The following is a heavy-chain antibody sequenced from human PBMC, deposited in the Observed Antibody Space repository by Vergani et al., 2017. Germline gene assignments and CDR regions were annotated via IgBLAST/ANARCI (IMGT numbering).Heavy chain of an antibody. Sequence: QVQVVQSGAEVKKSGASVKVSCKTSGYTFSNYYMHWVRQAPGQGLEWMGIINPSGGHTNYAQKFQGRVTMTRDTSTSTVYMELSSLRSEDTAIYYCARGDYGILTGYRYWVQGTLVTGSA. CDR2: INPSGGHT. CDR3: ARGDYGILTGYRY. V-gene: IGHV1-46*03. J-gene: IGHJ4*02. CDR1: GYTFSNYY. D-gene: IGHD3-9*01.